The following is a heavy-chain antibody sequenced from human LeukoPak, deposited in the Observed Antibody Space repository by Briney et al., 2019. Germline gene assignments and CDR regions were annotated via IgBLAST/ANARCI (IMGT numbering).Heavy chain of an antibody. V-gene: IGHV1-69*06. D-gene: IGHD5-12*01. CDR2: IIPIFGTA. CDR1: GGTFSSYA. J-gene: IGHJ3*02. Sequence: ASVKVSCKASGGTFSSYAISWVRQAPGQGLEWMGGIIPIFGTANYAQKFQGRVTITADKSTSTAYMELISLRSEDTAVYYCARGGIVATIGDAFDIWGQGTMVTVSS. CDR3: ARGGIVATIGDAFDI.